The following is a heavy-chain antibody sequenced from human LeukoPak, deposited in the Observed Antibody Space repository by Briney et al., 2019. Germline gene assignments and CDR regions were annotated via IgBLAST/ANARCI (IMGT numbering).Heavy chain of an antibody. Sequence: PGGSLRLSCAASGFTFSSYGMHWVRQAPGKGLEWVAFIRYDGSNKYYADSVKGRFTISRDNSKNTLYLQMNSLRAEDTAVYYCAKVPYYYDSSGYPPYWGQGTLVTVSS. CDR3: AKVPYYYDSSGYPPY. D-gene: IGHD3-22*01. J-gene: IGHJ4*02. CDR1: GFTFSSYG. V-gene: IGHV3-30*02. CDR2: IRYDGSNK.